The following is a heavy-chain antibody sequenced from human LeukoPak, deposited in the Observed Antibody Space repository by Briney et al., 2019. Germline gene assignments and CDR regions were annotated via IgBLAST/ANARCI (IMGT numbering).Heavy chain of an antibody. J-gene: IGHJ4*02. Sequence: GGSLRLSCAVSGFTFSSYSMHWVRQAPGKGLEWVSCIRTVTSSIYYADAVKGRFTVSRDDAKNSLYLEMNSLRAEDTAVYYCAREGLPSGATKIFDYWGQGTLVAVSS. CDR1: GFTFSSYS. CDR3: AREGLPSGATKIFDY. D-gene: IGHD2-15*01. V-gene: IGHV3-21*01. CDR2: IRTVTSSI.